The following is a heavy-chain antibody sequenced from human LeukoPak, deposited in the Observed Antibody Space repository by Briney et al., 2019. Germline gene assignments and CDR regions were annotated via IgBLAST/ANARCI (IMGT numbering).Heavy chain of an antibody. CDR2: ISYDGSNK. V-gene: IGHV3-30*18. CDR3: AKDGHCSNGACYGYFDY. Sequence: GGSLRLSCAASGFTFSSYGMHWVRQAPGKGLEWVALISYDGSNKYYADSVKGRFTTSRDNSKNTLYLQMNSLRAEDTAVYYCAKDGHCSNGACYGYFDYWGQGTLVTVSS. CDR1: GFTFSSYG. J-gene: IGHJ4*02. D-gene: IGHD2-8*01.